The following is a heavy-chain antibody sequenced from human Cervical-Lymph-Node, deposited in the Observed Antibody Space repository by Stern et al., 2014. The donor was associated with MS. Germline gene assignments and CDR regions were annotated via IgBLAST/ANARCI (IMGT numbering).Heavy chain of an antibody. V-gene: IGHV1-2*06. CDR3: ATELYYYDSSAYYEVY. Sequence: VQLVESGAEVKKPGASVKVSCKASGYTFTGYYITWVRQAPGEGLEWMGRINPNICGTNCAQKFQGRVTMTRDTSISTAYMELSRLRSDDTAVYYCATELYYYDSSAYYEVYWVQGTLVTVSS. CDR1: GYTFTGYY. CDR2: INPNICGT. J-gene: IGHJ4*02. D-gene: IGHD3-22*01.